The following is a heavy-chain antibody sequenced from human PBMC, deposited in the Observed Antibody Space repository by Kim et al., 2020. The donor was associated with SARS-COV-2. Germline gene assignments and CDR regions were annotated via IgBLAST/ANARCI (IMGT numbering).Heavy chain of an antibody. CDR3: AGDWYSRTINWFDP. Sequence: DSVNGRFTISRDNSKNTPDLQMNSLRAEDTAVYYCAGDWYSRTINWFDPWGQGTLVTFSS. D-gene: IGHD6-13*01. J-gene: IGHJ5*01. V-gene: IGHV3-30*01.